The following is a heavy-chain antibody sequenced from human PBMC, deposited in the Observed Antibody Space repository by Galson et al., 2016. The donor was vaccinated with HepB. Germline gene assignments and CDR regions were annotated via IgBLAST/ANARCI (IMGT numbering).Heavy chain of an antibody. Sequence: SLRLSCAASGFTVSTNYMSWVRQAPGKGLEWVSVIYSSGSTYYADSVKGRFTFSRDNSKNTLYLQMNSLRAEDTAVYYCARAWGNYGMDVRGQGTTVTVSS. J-gene: IGHJ6*02. D-gene: IGHD7-27*01. CDR1: GFTVSTNY. V-gene: IGHV3-53*01. CDR2: IYSSGST. CDR3: ARAWGNYGMDV.